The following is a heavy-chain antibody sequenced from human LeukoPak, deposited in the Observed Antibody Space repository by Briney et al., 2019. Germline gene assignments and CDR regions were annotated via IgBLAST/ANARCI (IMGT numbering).Heavy chain of an antibody. CDR1: GFTFSSYE. J-gene: IGHJ4*02. CDR3: ARLKAVAGTAYYFDY. D-gene: IGHD6-19*01. Sequence: GGSLRLSCAASGFTFSSYEMNWVRQAPGKGLEWVSYISSSGSTIYYADSVKGRFTISRDNSKNTLYLQMNSLRVEDTAVYYCARLKAVAGTAYYFDYWGQGTLVTVSS. CDR2: ISSSGSTI. V-gene: IGHV3-48*03.